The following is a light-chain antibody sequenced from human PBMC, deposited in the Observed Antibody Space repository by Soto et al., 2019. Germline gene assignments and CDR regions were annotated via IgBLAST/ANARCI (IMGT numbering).Light chain of an antibody. CDR2: STS. CDR1: SGSVSSAHN. Sequence: QTVVTQESSFSVSPGGTVTLTCGLISGSVSSAHNPNWYQQTPGQAPRTLIYSTSTRPSGVPDRFSGSILGNKAALTITGAQADDESDYYCALFMGNGISVFGTGTKVTVL. J-gene: IGLJ1*01. CDR3: ALFMGNGISV. V-gene: IGLV8-61*01.